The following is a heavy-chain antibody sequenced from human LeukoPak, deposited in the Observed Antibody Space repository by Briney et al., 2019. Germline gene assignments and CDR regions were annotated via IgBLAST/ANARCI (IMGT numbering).Heavy chain of an antibody. CDR2: VSLAGQT. CDR3: SRESGPFCPFGY. CDR1: GGSISNTNW. J-gene: IGHJ4*02. Sequence: SGTLSLTCDVSGGSISNTNWWSWVRQPPGQGLEWIGEVSLAGQTNYNPSLNGRVTMSLDKSSNQLSLHLTSVTAADTATYFCSRESGPFCPFGYWGQGTLVIVSS. D-gene: IGHD1-26*01. V-gene: IGHV4-4*02.